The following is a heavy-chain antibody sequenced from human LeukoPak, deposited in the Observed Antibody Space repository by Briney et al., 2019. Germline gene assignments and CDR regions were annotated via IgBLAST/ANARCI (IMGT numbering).Heavy chain of an antibody. CDR1: GGSISSYY. CDR3: ARVPYSSGWFDY. V-gene: IGHV4-59*01. CDR2: IYYSGST. Sequence: SETLSLTCTASGGSISSYYWSWIRQPPGKGLEWIGYIYYSGSTNYNPSLKSRVTISVDTSKNQFSLKLSSVTAADTAVYYCARVPYSSGWFDYWGQGTLVTVSS. J-gene: IGHJ4*02. D-gene: IGHD6-19*01.